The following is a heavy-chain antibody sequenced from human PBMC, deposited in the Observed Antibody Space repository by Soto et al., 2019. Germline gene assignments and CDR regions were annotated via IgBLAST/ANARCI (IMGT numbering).Heavy chain of an antibody. V-gene: IGHV4-30-4*01. CDR3: ARGGTTVTTRGFVDY. J-gene: IGHJ4*02. CDR1: GGSISSGDYY. CDR2: IYYSGST. D-gene: IGHD4-17*01. Sequence: QVQLQESGPGLVKPSQTLSLTCTVSGGSISSGDYYWSWIRQPPGKGLEWIGYIYYSGSTYYNPSLKSRVTISVDTSKNQFSMKLSSVTAADTAVDYCARGGTTVTTRGFVDYWGQGTLVTVSS.